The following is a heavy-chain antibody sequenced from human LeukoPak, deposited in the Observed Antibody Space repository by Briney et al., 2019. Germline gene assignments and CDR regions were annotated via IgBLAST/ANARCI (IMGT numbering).Heavy chain of an antibody. D-gene: IGHD6-13*01. CDR2: IYPGDSDN. J-gene: IGHJ4*02. V-gene: IGHV5-51*01. CDR3: ARQIGSSCFVY. Sequence: GESLKISCKGSGYSFTSYWIGWGRQMPGKGLEWMGIIYPGDSDNRYSPSFQGQVTIPADKSISTAYLQESSVKASDAAIYYCARQIGSSCFVYWGQGTLVSVSS. CDR1: GYSFTSYW.